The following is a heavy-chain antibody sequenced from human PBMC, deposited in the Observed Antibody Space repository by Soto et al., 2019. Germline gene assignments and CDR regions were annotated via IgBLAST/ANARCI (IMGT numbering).Heavy chain of an antibody. CDR3: ARELQSPVGMDV. Sequence: QVQLVQSGAEVKKPGPSVKVSCKASGGTFSSYAISWVRQAPGQGLEWLGGIIPIFGTATYDKKFQGRVTSTVDEATSTAYMEMSSLRSEDTAVYYWARELQSPVGMDVWGQGTTVTVSS. V-gene: IGHV1-69*12. CDR1: GGTFSSYA. J-gene: IGHJ6*02. CDR2: IIPIFGTA. D-gene: IGHD4-4*01.